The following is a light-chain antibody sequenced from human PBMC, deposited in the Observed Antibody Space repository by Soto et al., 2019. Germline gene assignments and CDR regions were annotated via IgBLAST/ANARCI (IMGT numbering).Light chain of an antibody. J-gene: IGKJ3*01. Sequence: EIVLTQSPGTLSLSPGERATLSCRASQSVSSTYLAWYQQKPGQAPRLLTYGASSRASGIPDRFSGSGSGTDFTLTISRQDPEDFAVYYCQQYGRSSLTFGPGTKVDIK. CDR2: GAS. V-gene: IGKV3-20*01. CDR3: QQYGRSSLT. CDR1: QSVSSTY.